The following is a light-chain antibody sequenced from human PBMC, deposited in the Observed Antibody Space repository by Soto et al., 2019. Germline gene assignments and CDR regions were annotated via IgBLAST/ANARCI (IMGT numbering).Light chain of an antibody. CDR1: QSVSSY. CDR3: PQRSHWPTWT. V-gene: IGKV3-11*01. CDR2: DAS. Sequence: EIVLTQSPATLSLSPGERATLSCRASQSVSSYLAWYQQKPGQAPRLLIYDASNRATGIPARFSGSGSGTDFTLTTRSLEPEDSAVYYCPQRSHWPTWTFGQWTKVEIK. J-gene: IGKJ1*01.